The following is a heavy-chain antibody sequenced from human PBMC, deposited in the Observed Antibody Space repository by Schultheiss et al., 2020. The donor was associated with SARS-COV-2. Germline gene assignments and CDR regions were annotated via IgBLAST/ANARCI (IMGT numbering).Heavy chain of an antibody. D-gene: IGHD6-13*01. CDR1: GGSISSGGYS. J-gene: IGHJ2*01. CDR3: ARHLHSSSWYWYFDL. V-gene: IGHV4-30-2*01. CDR2: IYHSGST. Sequence: SQTLSLTCTVSGGSISSGGYSWSWIRQPPGKGLEWIGYIYHSGSTYYNPSLKSRVTISVDTSKNQFSLKLSSVTAADTAVYYCARHLHSSSWYWYFDLWGRGTLVTVSS.